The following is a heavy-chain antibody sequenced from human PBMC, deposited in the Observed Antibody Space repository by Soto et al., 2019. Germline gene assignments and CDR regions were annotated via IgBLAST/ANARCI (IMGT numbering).Heavy chain of an antibody. CDR2: IYWDYDK. D-gene: IGHD5-12*01. CDR1: GFSLSTDGVG. J-gene: IGHJ4*02. Sequence: QITLKESGPSLVKPTQTLTLTCTFSGFSLSTDGVGVGWLRQPPGKALEWLAVIYWDYDKRYSPSLRSRLSITKDICRNQLDLTMTNRDPVDTATYYCAHRVEARSASYFDYWGQGNLVTVSS. V-gene: IGHV2-5*02. CDR3: AHRVEARSASYFDY.